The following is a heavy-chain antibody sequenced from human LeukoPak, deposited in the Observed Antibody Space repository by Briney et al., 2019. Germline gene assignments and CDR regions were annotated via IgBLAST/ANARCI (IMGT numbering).Heavy chain of an antibody. V-gene: IGHV3-74*01. Sequence: GGSLRLSCEASGFTFSSYWMYWVRQAPGKGLMWVSRIKTDGSSTGYADSVKGRFTISRDNAKNTLYLQMGSLRAEDTAVYYCARDGIATNDYWGQGILVTVSS. CDR3: ARDGIATNDY. CDR1: GFTFSSYW. J-gene: IGHJ4*02. D-gene: IGHD5-24*01. CDR2: IKTDGSST.